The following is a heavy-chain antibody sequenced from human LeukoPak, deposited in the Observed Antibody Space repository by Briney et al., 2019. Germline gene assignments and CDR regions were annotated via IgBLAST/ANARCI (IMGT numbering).Heavy chain of an antibody. D-gene: IGHD6-19*01. CDR3: AREGVEQWLVGRLDV. CDR1: GGTFSSYA. V-gene: IGHV1-69*01. J-gene: IGHJ6*04. CDR2: IIPIFGTA. Sequence: SVKVSCKASGGTFSSYAISWVRQAPGQGLEWMGGIIPIFGTANYAQKFQGRVTITADESTSTAYMEQSSLRSEDTAVYYCAREGVEQWLVGRLDVWGKGTTVTVSS.